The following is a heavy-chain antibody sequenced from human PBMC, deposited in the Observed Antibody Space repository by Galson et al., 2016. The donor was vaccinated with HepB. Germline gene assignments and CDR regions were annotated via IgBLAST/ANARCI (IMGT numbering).Heavy chain of an antibody. CDR1: GGSISSGNFY. V-gene: IGHV4-31*03. CDR2: IYYSGST. J-gene: IGHJ5*02. CDR3: ARVCVVVVPYVIETGSNWFDP. D-gene: IGHD2-2*01. Sequence: TLSLTCTVFGGSISSGNFYWSWIRQHPGKGLELIGYIYYSGSTYYNPSLKSRVTISADTSTNQFSLKLTSVTAADTAVYYCARVCVVVVPYVIETGSNWFDPWGQGTLVTVSS.